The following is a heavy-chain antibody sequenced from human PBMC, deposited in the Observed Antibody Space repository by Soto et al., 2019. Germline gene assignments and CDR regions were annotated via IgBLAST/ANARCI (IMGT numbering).Heavy chain of an antibody. CDR3: ARGGYSYGAQYYFDY. J-gene: IGHJ4*02. Sequence: GSTNYNPSLKSRVTISVDASKSQFSLRLTSVTAADTAVYYCARGGYSYGAQYYFDYWGQGTLVTVSS. CDR2: GST. V-gene: IGHV4-59*09. D-gene: IGHD5-18*01.